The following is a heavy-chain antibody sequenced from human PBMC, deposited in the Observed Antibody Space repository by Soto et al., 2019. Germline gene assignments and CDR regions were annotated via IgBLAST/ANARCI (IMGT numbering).Heavy chain of an antibody. D-gene: IGHD2-2*01. J-gene: IGHJ6*02. V-gene: IGHV3-30*18. CDR2: ISYDGSNK. CDR3: AKDLQDIVVVPAAMPPDQYYYYGMDV. Sequence: QVQLVESGGGVVQPGRSLRLSCAASGFTFSSYGMHWVRQAPGKGLEWVAVISYDGSNKYYADSVKGRFTISRDNSKNTLYLQMSRLRAEDTAVYYWAKDLQDIVVVPAAMPPDQYYYYGMDVWGQGTTVTVSS. CDR1: GFTFSSYG.